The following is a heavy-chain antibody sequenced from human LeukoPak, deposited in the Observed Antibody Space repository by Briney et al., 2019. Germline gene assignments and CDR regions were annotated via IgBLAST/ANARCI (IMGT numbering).Heavy chain of an antibody. D-gene: IGHD3-3*01. V-gene: IGHV4-34*01. CDR3: ARGFSRYYDFGDYYYMDV. CDR2: INHSGST. Sequence: PSETLSLTCAVYGGSFSGYYWSWIRQPPGKGLEWIGEINHSGSTNYNPSLKNRVTISVDTSKNQFSLKLSSVTAADTAVYYCARGFSRYYDFGDYYYMDVWGKGTTVTVSS. CDR1: GGSFSGYY. J-gene: IGHJ6*03.